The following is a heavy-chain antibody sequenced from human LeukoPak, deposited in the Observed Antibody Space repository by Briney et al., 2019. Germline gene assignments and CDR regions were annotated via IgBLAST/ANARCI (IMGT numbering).Heavy chain of an antibody. CDR3: ARVGYSSGWYSIDY. V-gene: IGHV4-59*01. CDR2: IYSSGST. CDR1: GGSINSYY. D-gene: IGHD6-19*01. J-gene: IGHJ4*02. Sequence: PSETLSLTCTVSGGSINSYYWNWIRQPPGKGLEWIGYIYSSGSTNYNPSLKSRLTISVDTSKNQFSLKLSSVTAADTAVYYCARVGYSSGWYSIDYWGQGTLVIVSS.